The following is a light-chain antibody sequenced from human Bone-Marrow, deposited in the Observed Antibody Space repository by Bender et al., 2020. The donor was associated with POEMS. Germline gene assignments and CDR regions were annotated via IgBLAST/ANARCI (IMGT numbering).Light chain of an antibody. V-gene: IGLV1-44*01. Sequence: QSVLTQPPSASGTPGQRVTISCSGGSSNIGAHAVNWYQHLPGRGPKLLIYSSHRRPSEVPDRCSGSRSCTSASLAISGLQSEDEADYYCAVWDDSLNGWVFGGGTKLTVL. J-gene: IGLJ3*02. CDR1: SSNIGAHA. CDR2: SSH. CDR3: AVWDDSLNGWV.